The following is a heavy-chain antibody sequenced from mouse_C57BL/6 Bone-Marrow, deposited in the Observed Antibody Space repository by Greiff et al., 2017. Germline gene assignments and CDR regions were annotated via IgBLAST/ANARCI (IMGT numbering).Heavy chain of an antibody. J-gene: IGHJ3*01. V-gene: IGHV3-6*01. D-gene: IGHD2-3*01. Sequence: EVKLVESGPGLVKPSQSLSLTCSVTGYSITSGYYWNWIRQFPGNKLEWMGYISYDGSNNYNPSLKNRISITRDTSKNQFFLKLNSVTTEDTATYYCARSDGYYEAWFAYWGQGTLVTVSA. CDR3: ARSDGYYEAWFAY. CDR1: GYSITSGYY. CDR2: ISYDGSN.